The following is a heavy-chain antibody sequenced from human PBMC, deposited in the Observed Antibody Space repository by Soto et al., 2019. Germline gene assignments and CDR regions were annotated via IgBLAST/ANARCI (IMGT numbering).Heavy chain of an antibody. J-gene: IGHJ4*02. V-gene: IGHV3-48*01. CDR2: ISKSSGTI. CDR1: GFSFRIYG. CDR3: AKDPRPYGSGSYLVD. Sequence: PGGSLRRSCAPSGFSFRIYGMNWVRQAPGKGLEWISYISKSSGTILYADSVKGRFTISRDNTKNTLYLQMNSVRAAETAVYYCAKDPRPYGSGSYLVDWGQGTLVTVSS. D-gene: IGHD3-10*01.